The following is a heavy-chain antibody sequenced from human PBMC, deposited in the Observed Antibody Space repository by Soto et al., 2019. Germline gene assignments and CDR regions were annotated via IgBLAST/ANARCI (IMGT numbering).Heavy chain of an antibody. CDR3: ARDYYKYYDSSGYYRSPAY. CDR1: GFTFSNYA. J-gene: IGHJ4*02. CDR2: ISGSAGST. D-gene: IGHD3-22*01. V-gene: IGHV3-23*01. Sequence: GGSLRLSCAASGFTFSNYAMNWVRQAPGKGLEWVSGISGSAGSTYYADSVEGRFAISRDNSRNTLFLQMNSLRAEDTAVYYCARDYYKYYDSSGYYRSPAYWGQGTLVTVSS.